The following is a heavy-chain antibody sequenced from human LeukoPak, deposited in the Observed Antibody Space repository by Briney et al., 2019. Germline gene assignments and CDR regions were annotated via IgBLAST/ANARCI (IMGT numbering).Heavy chain of an antibody. J-gene: IGHJ5*02. CDR1: GFTFSKYW. CDR3: ARLDEAFET. Sequence: SGESLKISCVTSGFTFSKYWLAWVRQAPGKGLEWVANIKFDGNDKYYADSMKGRFTISRDNAKNSVYLQMNTLRAEDTALYYCARLDEAFETWGQGTLVTVSS. V-gene: IGHV3-7*01. CDR2: IKFDGNDK. D-gene: IGHD3-9*01.